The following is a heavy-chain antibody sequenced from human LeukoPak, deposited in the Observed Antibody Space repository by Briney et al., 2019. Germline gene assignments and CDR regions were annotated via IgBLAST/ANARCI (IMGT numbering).Heavy chain of an antibody. V-gene: IGHV3-23*01. Sequence: PGGSLRLSCAASGFTFSSFAMNWVRLARGKGLERVSTMSGDATNTYYADSVKGRFTISRDNSKTTLFLQMNSLRAEDTAVYYCAKRTSGSSWYPSDSWGQGTLVTVSS. J-gene: IGHJ4*02. CDR1: GFTFSSFA. CDR2: MSGDATNT. D-gene: IGHD6-13*01. CDR3: AKRTSGSSWYPSDS.